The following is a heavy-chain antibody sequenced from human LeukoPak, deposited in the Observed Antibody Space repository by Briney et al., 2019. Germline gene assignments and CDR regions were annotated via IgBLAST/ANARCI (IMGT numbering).Heavy chain of an antibody. J-gene: IGHJ4*02. D-gene: IGHD2-2*01. V-gene: IGHV3-23*01. CDR3: AKGWIVVVPDYYFDY. Sequence: GGSLRLSCAASEFTFSSYEMNWVRQAPGKGLEWVSAISGSGGSTYYADSVKGRFTISRDNSKNTLYLQMNSLRAEDTAVYYCAKGWIVVVPDYYFDYWGQGTLVTVSS. CDR2: ISGSGGST. CDR1: EFTFSSYE.